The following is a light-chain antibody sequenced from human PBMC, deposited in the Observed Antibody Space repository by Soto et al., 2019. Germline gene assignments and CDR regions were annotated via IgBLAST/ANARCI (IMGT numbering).Light chain of an antibody. Sequence: TRCPATRSETPGSTSTLSCRASQSVSTSYLAWYQQKPGQAPRLLIYGASSRATGIPDRFSGSGSGPDFPLTIRSLEPEDFAVYFCPREKFGQGTKVDIK. J-gene: IGKJ1*01. CDR1: QSVSTSY. V-gene: IGKV3-20*01. CDR3: PREK. CDR2: GAS.